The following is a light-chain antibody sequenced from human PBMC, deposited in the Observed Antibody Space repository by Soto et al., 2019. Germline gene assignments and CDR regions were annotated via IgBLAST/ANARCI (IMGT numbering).Light chain of an antibody. Sequence: SGSASAGDRVTIPCRASQSINNLLAWYQQKPGKPPKVLIYGASNLQSGVPSRFSGSGSGTEFTLTISSLQPDDFATYYCQHYNSYSEACGQGTKGDIK. CDR1: QSINNL. V-gene: IGKV1-16*01. CDR3: QHYNSYSEA. J-gene: IGKJ1*01. CDR2: GAS.